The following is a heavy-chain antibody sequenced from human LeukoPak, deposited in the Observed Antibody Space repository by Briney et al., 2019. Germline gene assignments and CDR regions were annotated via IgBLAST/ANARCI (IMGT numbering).Heavy chain of an antibody. D-gene: IGHD3-22*01. Sequence: ESLKISCKGSGYTYSNYWIGWVRQMPGKGLEWMGIIFPYDSNTRYSPSFQDQVTISADTSIRTAYLQWNSLKASDTAVYYCARHYYDGGGSFADYWGQGTRVTVSS. CDR2: IFPYDSNT. J-gene: IGHJ4*02. V-gene: IGHV5-51*01. CDR3: ARHYYDGGGSFADY. CDR1: GYTYSNYW.